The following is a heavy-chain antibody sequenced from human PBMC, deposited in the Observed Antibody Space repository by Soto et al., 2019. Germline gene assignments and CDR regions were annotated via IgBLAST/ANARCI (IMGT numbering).Heavy chain of an antibody. D-gene: IGHD2-15*01. J-gene: IGHJ4*02. Sequence: QVQLQQWGAGLLKPSETLSLTCAVYGGSFSGYYWSWIRQPPGKGLEWIGEINHSGSTNYNPSLKRRVTISVDTSKNQFSLKLSSVTAADTAVYYCAIAGRSLLRYYFDYWGQGTLVTVSS. CDR2: INHSGST. CDR3: AIAGRSLLRYYFDY. V-gene: IGHV4-34*01. CDR1: GGSFSGYY.